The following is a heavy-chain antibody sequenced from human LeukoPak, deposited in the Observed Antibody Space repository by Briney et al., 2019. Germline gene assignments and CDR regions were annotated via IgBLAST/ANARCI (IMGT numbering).Heavy chain of an antibody. CDR3: ARSSSSGWGFRFDP. CDR1: GGSISSYY. Sequence: SESLSLTCTVSGGSISSYYWSWIRQPPGKGLEWIGYIYYSGSTNYNPSLKSRVTISVDTSKNQFSLKLSSVTAADTAVYYCARSSSSGWGFRFDPWGQGTLVTVSS. V-gene: IGHV4-59*01. CDR2: IYYSGST. J-gene: IGHJ5*02. D-gene: IGHD6-19*01.